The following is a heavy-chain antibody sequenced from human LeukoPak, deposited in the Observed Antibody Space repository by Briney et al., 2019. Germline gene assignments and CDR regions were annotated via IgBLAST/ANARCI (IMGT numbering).Heavy chain of an antibody. Sequence: ASVKVSCKASGSTFTGYYMQWVRQAPGQGLEWMGWIIPNSGGTNYAQKFQGRVTMTRDTSISTAYMELSRLRSDDTAVYYCAREPVGVAATTLDYWGQGTLLTVSS. V-gene: IGHV1-2*02. D-gene: IGHD1-26*01. CDR2: IIPNSGGT. J-gene: IGHJ4*02. CDR3: AREPVGVAATTLDY. CDR1: GSTFTGYY.